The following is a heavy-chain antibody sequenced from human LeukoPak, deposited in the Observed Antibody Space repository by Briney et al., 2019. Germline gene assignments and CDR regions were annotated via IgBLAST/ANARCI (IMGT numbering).Heavy chain of an antibody. D-gene: IGHD6-6*01. J-gene: IGHJ5*02. CDR1: GGSISSGSYY. V-gene: IGHV4-61*02. CDR3: ARERPYSSSSPLMDP. CDR2: IYTSGST. Sequence: SETLSLTCTVSGGSISSGSYYWSWIRQPAGKGLEWIGRIYTSGSTNYNPSLKSRVTISVDTSKNQFSLKLSSVTAADSALYYCARERPYSSSSPLMDPWGQGTLVTVSS.